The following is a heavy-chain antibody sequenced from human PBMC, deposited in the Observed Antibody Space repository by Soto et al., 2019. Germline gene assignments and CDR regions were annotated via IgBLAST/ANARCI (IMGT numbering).Heavy chain of an antibody. Sequence: QVQLVESGGGLVKSGGSLRLSCVASGFTFSDYYMSWFRQAPGKGLEWISYISNTGNTIYYADSVKGRFTISRDDANNSLLLQMHGLRAADTAAYYCARGTTDFLKGVWFDPLGPGTLVTVSS. CDR2: ISNTGNTI. J-gene: IGHJ5*02. V-gene: IGHV3-11*01. CDR3: ARGTTDFLKGVWFDP. CDR1: GFTFSDYY. D-gene: IGHD1-26*01.